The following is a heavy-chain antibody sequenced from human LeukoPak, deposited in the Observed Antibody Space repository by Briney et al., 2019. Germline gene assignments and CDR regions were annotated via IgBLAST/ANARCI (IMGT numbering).Heavy chain of an antibody. Sequence: RRASVKVSCKASGYTFTSYGISWVRQAPGQGLEWMGWISAYNGNTMYAQNLQGRVTMTTDTSTSTAYMDLRSLRSDDTAVYYCAEVRVGYQLLPNHDAFDIWGQGTMVTVSS. CDR2: ISAYNGNT. D-gene: IGHD2-2*01. CDR1: GYTFTSYG. CDR3: AEVRVGYQLLPNHDAFDI. J-gene: IGHJ3*02. V-gene: IGHV1-18*01.